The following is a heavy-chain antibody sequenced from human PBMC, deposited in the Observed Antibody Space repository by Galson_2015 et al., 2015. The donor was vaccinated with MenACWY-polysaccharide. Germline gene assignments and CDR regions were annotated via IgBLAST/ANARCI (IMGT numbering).Heavy chain of an antibody. Sequence: PLRLSCAVSGFTFSGYVMCWVRQSPGRGLEWVSSVTESGSSTYYVDSVKGRFTISRDNSKNTLFLQVNSLRADDTAVYYCAKGGREVDNWLDPWGQGALVTVSS. CDR1: GFTFSGYV. J-gene: IGHJ5*02. CDR3: AKGGREVDNWLDP. V-gene: IGHV3-23*01. D-gene: IGHD1-26*01. CDR2: VTESGSST.